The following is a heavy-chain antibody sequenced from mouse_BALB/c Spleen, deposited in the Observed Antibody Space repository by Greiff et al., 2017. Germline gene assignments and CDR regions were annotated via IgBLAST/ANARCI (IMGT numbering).Heavy chain of an antibody. CDR2: IDPANGNT. V-gene: IGHV14-3*02. J-gene: IGHJ1*01. Sequence: EVLLVESGAELVKPGASVKLSCTASGFNIKDTYMHWVKQRPEQSLEWIGRIDPANGNTNYDPKFQGKATITADTSSNTDYLQLSSLTSEDTAVYYGARFSPGASDSEDWDLEVWGAGTTVTVSS. D-gene: IGHD3-3*01. CDR1: GFNIKDTY. CDR3: ARFSPGASDSEDWDLEV.